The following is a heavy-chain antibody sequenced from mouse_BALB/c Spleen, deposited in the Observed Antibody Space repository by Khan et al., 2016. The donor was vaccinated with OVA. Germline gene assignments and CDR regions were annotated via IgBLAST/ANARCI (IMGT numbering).Heavy chain of an antibody. CDR3: ARSGYGAFAY. J-gene: IGHJ3*01. D-gene: IGHD1-1*02. Sequence: VRLQQSGPELVKPGASMKISCKASGYSFTDYTLNWVKQSHGRNLEWIGLINPYNGDTIYNQKFKGKATLAVDKSSRIVYMELLSLTFEDSAVYHCARSGYGAFAYWGQGTLVTVSA. V-gene: IGHV1-18*01. CDR2: INPYNGDT. CDR1: GYSFTDYT.